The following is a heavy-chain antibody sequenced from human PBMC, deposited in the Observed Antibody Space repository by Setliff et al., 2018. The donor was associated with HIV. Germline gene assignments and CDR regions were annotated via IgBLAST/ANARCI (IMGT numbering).Heavy chain of an antibody. CDR3: AADVRWPKDAFAF. CDR1: GFTFSSYG. V-gene: IGHV3-23*01. J-gene: IGHJ3*01. Sequence: GGSLRLSCAASGFTFSSYGMSWVRQAPGKGLEWISASGSGGDTYYADSVKGRFTISRDQSRSTLYLQMNSLRADDTAVYYCAADVRWPKDAFAFWGQGSMVTV. D-gene: IGHD3-10*02. CDR2: SGSGGDT.